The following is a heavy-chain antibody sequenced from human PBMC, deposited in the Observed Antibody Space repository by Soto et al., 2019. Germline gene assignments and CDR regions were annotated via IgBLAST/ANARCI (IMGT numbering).Heavy chain of an antibody. CDR1: GFTFSSYS. D-gene: IGHD3-10*01. CDR3: ARDLDEGDMVRGDDAFDI. J-gene: IGHJ3*02. CDR2: ISSSSSYI. V-gene: IGHV3-21*01. Sequence: EVQLVESGGGLVKPGGSLRLSCAASGFTFSSYSMNWVRQAPGKGLEWVSSISSSSSYIYYADSVKGRFTISRDNAKNSLYLQMISLRAEDTAVYYCARDLDEGDMVRGDDAFDIWGQGTMVTVSS.